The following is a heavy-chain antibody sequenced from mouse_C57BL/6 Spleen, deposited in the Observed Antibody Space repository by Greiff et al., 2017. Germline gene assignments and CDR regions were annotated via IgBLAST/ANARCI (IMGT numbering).Heavy chain of an antibody. CDR1: GFTFSSYT. V-gene: IGHV5-9*01. Sequence: EVQLVESGGGLVKPGGSLKLSCAASGFTFSSYTMSWVRQTPEKRLEWVATISGGGGNTYYPDSVKGRFTISRDNAKNTLYLQMSSLRSEDTALYYCARPITTVVDAIDYWGQGTSVTVSS. CDR3: ARPITTVVDAIDY. CDR2: ISGGGGNT. D-gene: IGHD1-1*01. J-gene: IGHJ4*01.